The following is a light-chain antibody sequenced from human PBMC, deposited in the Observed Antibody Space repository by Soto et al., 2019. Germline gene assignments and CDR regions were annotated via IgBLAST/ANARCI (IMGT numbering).Light chain of an antibody. J-gene: IGLJ1*01. V-gene: IGLV2-11*01. CDR1: SSDVGGYNY. Sequence: QSALTQPLSVSGSPGQSVTISCTGTSSDVGGYNYVSWYQQHPGKAPKLMIYDVSKRPSGVPDRFSGSKSGNTASLTISGLQAEDEADYYCCSSAGSYVFGTGTKLTV. CDR2: DVS. CDR3: CSSAGSYV.